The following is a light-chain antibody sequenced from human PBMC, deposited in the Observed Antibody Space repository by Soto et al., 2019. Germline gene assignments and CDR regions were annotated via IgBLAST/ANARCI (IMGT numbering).Light chain of an antibody. CDR3: QQYYSYPS. CDR2: AAS. V-gene: IGKV1-8*01. J-gene: IGKJ4*01. Sequence: AIRMTQSTSSLSASKGDRVTITCRASQGISSYLAWYQQKPGKAPKLLIYAASTLQSGVPSRFSGSGSGTVFTLTISCLHSEDFATYYCQQYYSYPSFGGGTKVDI. CDR1: QGISSY.